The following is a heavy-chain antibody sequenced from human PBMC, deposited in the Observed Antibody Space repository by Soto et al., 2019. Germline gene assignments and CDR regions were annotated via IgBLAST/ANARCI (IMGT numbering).Heavy chain of an antibody. CDR3: VRNVHFEFDF. CDR1: GFIFRNYG. CDR2: FSSDGRTT. V-gene: IGHV3-48*02. Sequence: VRLSCVASGFIFRNYGMNWVRQAPGKGLEWVAYFSSDGRTTYYADSVKGRFTISRDNAKNSLYLQMNSLRNEDTAIYHCVRNVHFEFDFWGQGTLVTVSS. J-gene: IGHJ4*02.